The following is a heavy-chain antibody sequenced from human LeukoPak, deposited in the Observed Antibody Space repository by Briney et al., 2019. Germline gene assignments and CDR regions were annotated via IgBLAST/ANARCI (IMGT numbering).Heavy chain of an antibody. CDR1: GGSFSGYY. V-gene: IGHV4-34*01. J-gene: IGHJ5*02. Sequence: KPSETLSLTCAVYGGSFSGYYWSWIRQPPGKGLEWIGEINHSGSTNYNPSLKSRVTISVDTSKNQFSLKLSSVTAADTAVYYCARVGGNWSYNWFDPWGQGTLVTVSS. D-gene: IGHD1-1*01. CDR2: INHSGST. CDR3: ARVGGNWSYNWFDP.